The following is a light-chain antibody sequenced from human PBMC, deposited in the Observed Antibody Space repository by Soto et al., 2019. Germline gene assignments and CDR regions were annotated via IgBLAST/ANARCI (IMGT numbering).Light chain of an antibody. Sequence: QSALTQPASVSGSPGQSITISCTGTSSDVGSYNLVSWYQHHPGKAPNLMIYEGSKRPSGVSNRFSGSKSGNTASLTISGLQAEDEADYYCCSHAGSRTYNYVFGTGTKLTVL. J-gene: IGLJ1*01. CDR1: SSDVGSYNL. V-gene: IGLV2-23*01. CDR3: CSHAGSRTYNYV. CDR2: EGS.